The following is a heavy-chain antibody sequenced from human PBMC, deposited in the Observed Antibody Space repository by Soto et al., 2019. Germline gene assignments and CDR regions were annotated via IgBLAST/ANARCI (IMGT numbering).Heavy chain of an antibody. CDR2: IYWNDDK. V-gene: IGHV2-5*01. CDR3: AREGAIVPRFFDP. J-gene: IGHJ5*02. D-gene: IGHD1-26*01. Sequence: QITLKESGPPLVKPTETLTLMCTFSGFSLSTNGVGVGWIRQPPGKALEWLALIYWNDDKRYSPSLKSRLTITKDTSKHQVFLTMTNLDPVDTATYYCAREGAIVPRFFDPWGQGTLVTVSS. CDR1: GFSLSTNGVG.